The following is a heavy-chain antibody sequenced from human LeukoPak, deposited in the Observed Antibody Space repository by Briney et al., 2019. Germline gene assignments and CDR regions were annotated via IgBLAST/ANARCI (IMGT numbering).Heavy chain of an antibody. Sequence: GGSLRLSCAASGFTFSSYGMLWVRQAPGKGVEWVAVISYDGSNKYYADSVKGRFTISRDNSKNTLYLQMNSLRAEDTAVYYCAKERTSDYYGMDVWGQGTTVTVSS. CDR3: AKERTSDYYGMDV. CDR1: GFTFSSYG. V-gene: IGHV3-30*18. CDR2: ISYDGSNK. J-gene: IGHJ6*02.